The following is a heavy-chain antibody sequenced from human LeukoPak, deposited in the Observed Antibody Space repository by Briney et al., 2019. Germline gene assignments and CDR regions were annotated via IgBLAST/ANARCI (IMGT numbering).Heavy chain of an antibody. Sequence: GGSLRLSCAASRFTFSNFEMNWVRQAPGKGLEWVSYIDNSGSTIFYADSVKGRFSISRDNARNSLFLQMNSLRAEDTAVYYCARGFGMAYYYYSMDVWGKGTTVTISS. CDR3: ARGFGMAYYYYSMDV. CDR2: IDNSGSTI. J-gene: IGHJ6*03. D-gene: IGHD3-16*01. CDR1: RFTFSNFE. V-gene: IGHV3-48*03.